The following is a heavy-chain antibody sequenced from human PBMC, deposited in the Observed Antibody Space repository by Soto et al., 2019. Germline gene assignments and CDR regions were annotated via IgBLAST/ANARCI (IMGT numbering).Heavy chain of an antibody. D-gene: IGHD3-3*01. Sequence: GGSLRLSCAASGFTFSSYSMNWVRQAPGKGLEWVSYISSSSSTIYYADSVKGRFTISRDNAKNYLYLQMNSLRDEDTAVYYCARASGFWSGYRTRHFDYWGQGTLVTVSS. J-gene: IGHJ4*02. V-gene: IGHV3-48*02. CDR1: GFTFSSYS. CDR2: ISSSSSTI. CDR3: ARASGFWSGYRTRHFDY.